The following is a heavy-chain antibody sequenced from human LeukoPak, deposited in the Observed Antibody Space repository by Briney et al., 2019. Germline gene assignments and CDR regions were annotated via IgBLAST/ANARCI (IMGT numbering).Heavy chain of an antibody. Sequence: SETLSLTCTVSGGSISSYYWSWNRQPPGKGLEWIGYIYYSGTTNYNPSLKSRVTISVDTSKNQFSLKLSSVTAADTAVYYCARGVYIAAAQYGYWGQGTLVTVSS. D-gene: IGHD6-13*01. J-gene: IGHJ4*02. V-gene: IGHV4-59*01. CDR2: IYYSGTT. CDR1: GGSISSYY. CDR3: ARGVYIAAAQYGY.